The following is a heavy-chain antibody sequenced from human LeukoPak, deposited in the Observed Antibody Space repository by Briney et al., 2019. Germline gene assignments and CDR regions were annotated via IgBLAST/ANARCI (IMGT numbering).Heavy chain of an antibody. CDR2: ISGSSSYI. V-gene: IGHV3-21*04. J-gene: IGHJ3*02. Sequence: GGSLRLSCAASGFXFSTYSINWVRQAPGKGLEWVSSISGSSSYIYYADSVKGRFTISRDNAKNSLYLQMNSLRAEDTAVYYCAKTVRDGYNGAFDIWGQGTMVTVSS. CDR3: AKTVRDGYNGAFDI. D-gene: IGHD5-24*01. CDR1: GFXFSTYS.